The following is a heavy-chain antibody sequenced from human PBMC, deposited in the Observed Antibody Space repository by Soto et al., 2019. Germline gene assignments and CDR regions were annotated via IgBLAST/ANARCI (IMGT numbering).Heavy chain of an antibody. CDR3: ARDQAEGLRWYSYYYYYGMDV. CDR2: INSDGSST. D-gene: IGHD1-26*01. J-gene: IGHJ6*02. Sequence: PGGSLRLSCAASGFTFSSYWMHWVRQAPGKGLVWVSRINSDGSSTSYADSVKGRFTISRDNAKNTLYLQMNSLRAEDTAVYYCARDQAEGLRWYSYYYYYGMDVWGQGTTVTVSS. CDR1: GFTFSSYW. V-gene: IGHV3-74*01.